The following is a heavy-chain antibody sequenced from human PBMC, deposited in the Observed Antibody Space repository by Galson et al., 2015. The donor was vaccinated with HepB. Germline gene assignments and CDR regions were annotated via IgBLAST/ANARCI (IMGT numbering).Heavy chain of an antibody. CDR3: AREYYYDSSGYALWHFDL. J-gene: IGHJ2*01. CDR2: IIPIFGTA. Sequence: SVKVSCKASGGTFSGYAISWVRQAPGQGLEWMGGIIPIFGTANYAQKFQGRVTITADESTSTAYMELSSLRSEDTAVYYCAREYYYDSSGYALWHFDLWGRGTLVTVSS. V-gene: IGHV1-69*13. D-gene: IGHD3-22*01. CDR1: GGTFSGYA.